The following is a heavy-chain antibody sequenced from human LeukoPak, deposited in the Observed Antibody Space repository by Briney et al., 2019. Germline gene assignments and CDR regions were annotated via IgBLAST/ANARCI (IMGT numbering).Heavy chain of an antibody. J-gene: IGHJ4*02. D-gene: IGHD1-26*01. V-gene: IGHV3-30-3*01. CDR2: ISYDGSDK. CDR3: ARDLYVRELDY. Sequence: GGSLRPSCAASGFTFSSYAMHWVRQAPGKGLEWVAVISYDGSDKYYADSVKGRFTISRDNSKNTLYLQMNSLRAEDTAVYYCARDLYVRELDYWGQGTLVTVSS. CDR1: GFTFSSYA.